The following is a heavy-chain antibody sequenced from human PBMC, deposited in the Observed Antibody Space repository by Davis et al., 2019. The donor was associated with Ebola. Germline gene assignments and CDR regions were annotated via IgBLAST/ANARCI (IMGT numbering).Heavy chain of an antibody. J-gene: IGHJ5*02. CDR3: ARAPTTVTRKNWFDP. V-gene: IGHV1-18*01. CDR1: GYTFTSYG. D-gene: IGHD4-17*01. CDR2: ISAYNGNT. Sequence: AASVKVSCKASGYTFTSYGISWVRQAPGQGLEWMGWISAYNGNTNYAQKLQGRVTMTTDTPTSTAYMELRSLRSDDTAVYYCARAPTTVTRKNWFDPWGQGTLVTVSS.